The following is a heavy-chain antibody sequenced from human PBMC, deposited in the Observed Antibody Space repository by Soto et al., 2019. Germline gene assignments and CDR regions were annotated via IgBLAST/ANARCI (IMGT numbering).Heavy chain of an antibody. J-gene: IGHJ4*02. CDR3: AKDQYYGSGSRPVGY. CDR2: ISYDGSNK. D-gene: IGHD3-10*01. V-gene: IGHV3-30*18. CDR1: GFTFSSYG. Sequence: QVQLVESGGGVVQPGRSLRLSCAASGFTFSSYGMHWVRQAPGKGLEWVAVISYDGSNKYYADSVKGRFTISRDNSKNTLYLQMNSLRAEDTAVYYCAKDQYYGSGSRPVGYWVQGTLVTVSS.